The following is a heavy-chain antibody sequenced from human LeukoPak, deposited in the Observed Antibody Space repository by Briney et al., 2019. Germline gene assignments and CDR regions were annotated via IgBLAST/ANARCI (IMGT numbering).Heavy chain of an antibody. CDR3: ARDRGVPAATYYFDY. Sequence: GGSLRLSCAASGVTFSSYSMNWVRQAPGKGLEWVSSISSSSSYIYYADSVKGRFTISRDNAKNSLYLQMNSLRAEDTAVYYCARDRGVPAATYYFDYWGQGTLVTVSS. J-gene: IGHJ4*02. CDR1: GVTFSSYS. V-gene: IGHV3-21*01. D-gene: IGHD2-2*01. CDR2: ISSSSSYI.